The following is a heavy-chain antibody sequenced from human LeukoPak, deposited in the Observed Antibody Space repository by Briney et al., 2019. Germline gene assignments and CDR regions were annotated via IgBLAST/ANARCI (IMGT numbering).Heavy chain of an antibody. Sequence: GGSLRLSCAASGFTFSTYSMSWVRQAPGKGLEWVSTIDVTTGISYYADSVKGRFTISRDNSKNTLYLQMNSLRAEDTAVYYCAKSDCGGDCHLLDYWGQGTLVTVSS. V-gene: IGHV3-23*01. CDR3: AKSDCGGDCHLLDY. CDR1: GFTFSTYS. CDR2: IDVTTGIS. D-gene: IGHD2-21*02. J-gene: IGHJ4*02.